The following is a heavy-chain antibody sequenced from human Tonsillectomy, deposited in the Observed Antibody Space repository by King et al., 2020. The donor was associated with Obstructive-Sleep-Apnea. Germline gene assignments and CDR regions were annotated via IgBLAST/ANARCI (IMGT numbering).Heavy chain of an antibody. CDR3: AKDATGYSSSWPNWFDP. V-gene: IGHV3-9*01. J-gene: IGHJ5*02. D-gene: IGHD6-13*01. CDR1: GFTFDDYA. Sequence: VQLVESGGGLVQPGRSLRLSCAASGFTFDDYAMHWVRQAPGKGLEWVSGISWNSGSIGYADSVKGRFTISRDNAKNSLYLQMNSLRAEDTALDYCAKDATGYSSSWPNWFDPWGQGTLVTVSS. CDR2: ISWNSGSI.